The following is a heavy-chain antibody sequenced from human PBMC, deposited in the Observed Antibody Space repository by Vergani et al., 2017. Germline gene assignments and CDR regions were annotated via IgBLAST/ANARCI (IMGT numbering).Heavy chain of an antibody. D-gene: IGHD1-20*01. V-gene: IGHV1-2*02. CDR1: GYTFTGYY. CDR3: ASXNWIHVRPIYAFDI. J-gene: IGHJ3*02. Sequence: QVQLVQSGAEVKKPGASVEVSCKASGYTFTGYYMHWVRQAPGQGLEWMGWINPNSGGTNYAQKFQGRVTMTRDASISTAYMELSRLISDDTAVYYGASXNWIHVRPIYAFDIWGQGTMVTVSS. CDR2: INPNSGGT.